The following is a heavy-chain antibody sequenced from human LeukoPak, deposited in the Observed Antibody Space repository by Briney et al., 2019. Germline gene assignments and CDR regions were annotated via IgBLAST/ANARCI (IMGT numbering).Heavy chain of an antibody. CDR3: ARGGGSYFQADDAFDI. CDR2: IYHSGST. J-gene: IGHJ3*02. CDR1: SGSVRSSNW. V-gene: IGHV4-4*02. D-gene: IGHD1-26*01. Sequence: KPSETLSLTCTVSSGSVRSSNWWSWVRQPPGKGLEWIGEIYHSGSTNYNPSLKSRVTISVDKYKNQFSLKLSSVAAADTAVYYCARGGGSYFQADDAFDIWGQGTMVTVSS.